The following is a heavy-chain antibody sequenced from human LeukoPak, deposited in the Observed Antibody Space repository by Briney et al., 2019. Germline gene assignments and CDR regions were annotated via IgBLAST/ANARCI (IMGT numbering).Heavy chain of an antibody. CDR3: ASYGSGSHDY. CDR1: GFTFSNAW. CDR2: IKTKTEGGTT. V-gene: IGHV3-15*01. J-gene: IGHJ4*02. Sequence: GGSLRLSCAASGFTFSNAWMNWVRQAPGKGLEWVGRIKTKTEGGTTDYAAPVKGRFTTSRDDSKNTVYLQMNSLKTEDTAVYYCASYGSGSHDYWGQGSLVTVSS. D-gene: IGHD3-10*01.